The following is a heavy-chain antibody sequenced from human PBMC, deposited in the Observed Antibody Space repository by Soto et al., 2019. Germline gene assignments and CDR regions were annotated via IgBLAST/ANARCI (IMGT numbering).Heavy chain of an antibody. J-gene: IGHJ3*02. CDR1: GFTFSSYD. CDR3: ARDFNGSGSAFDI. V-gene: IGHV3-13*01. D-gene: IGHD6-19*01. Sequence: VQLVESGGGLVQPGGSLRLSCAASGFTFSSYDMHWVRQATGKGLEWVSAIGTAGDTYYPGSVKGRFTISRENAKNSLYLQMNSPRAEDTAVYYCARDFNGSGSAFDIWGQGTMVTVSS. CDR2: IGTAGDT.